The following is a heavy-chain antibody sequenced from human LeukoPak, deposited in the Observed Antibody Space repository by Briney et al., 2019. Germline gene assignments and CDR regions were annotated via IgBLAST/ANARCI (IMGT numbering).Heavy chain of an antibody. CDR2: ISYDGSYK. D-gene: IGHD3-10*01. Sequence: GGSLRLSCAASGFTFSSYAMHWVRQAPGKGLEWVAVISYDGSYKSYADSVKGRFTISRDNSKNTLYLQMNSLRAEDTAVYYCATIGPYGSGTYISADYWGQGTLVTVSS. J-gene: IGHJ4*02. CDR3: ATIGPYGSGTYISADY. V-gene: IGHV3-30*04. CDR1: GFTFSSYA.